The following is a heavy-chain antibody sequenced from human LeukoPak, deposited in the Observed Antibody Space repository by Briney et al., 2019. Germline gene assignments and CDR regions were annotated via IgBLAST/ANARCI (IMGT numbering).Heavy chain of an antibody. CDR2: INHSGST. CDR1: GGSFSGYY. Sequence: SETLSLTCAVYGGSFSGYYWSWIRQPPGKGLEWIGEINHSGSTNYNPSLKNRVTISVDTSKNQFSLKLSSVTAADTAVYYCARGRGSSGWYYYYMDAWGKGTTVTVSS. J-gene: IGHJ6*03. V-gene: IGHV4-34*01. CDR3: ARGRGSSGWYYYYMDA. D-gene: IGHD6-19*01.